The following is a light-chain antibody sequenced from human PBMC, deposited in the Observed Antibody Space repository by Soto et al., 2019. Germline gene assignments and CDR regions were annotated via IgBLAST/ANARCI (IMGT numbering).Light chain of an antibody. CDR3: QQYNSYSRT. Sequence: DIQMTQSPSTLSASVGDRVTITCRASQSISSWLAWYQQKPGKAPKLLIYKASSLESGVPSRFSGSGSGTEFTLIISSLQSDDFANYYCQQYNSYSRTFGQGTKV. CDR2: KAS. CDR1: QSISSW. V-gene: IGKV1-5*03. J-gene: IGKJ1*01.